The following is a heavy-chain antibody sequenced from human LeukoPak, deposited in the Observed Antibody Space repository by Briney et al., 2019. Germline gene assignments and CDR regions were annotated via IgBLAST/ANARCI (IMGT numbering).Heavy chain of an antibody. D-gene: IGHD3-22*01. CDR2: INPNSGGT. CDR1: GYTFTGYY. J-gene: IGHJ5*02. Sequence: ASVKVSCKASGYTFTGYYMHWVRQAPGQGLEWMGWINPNSGGTNYAQKFQGRVTMTRDTSISTAYMELSRLRSDDTAVYYCARGFYDSVFTPFDPWGQGTLVTVSS. V-gene: IGHV1-2*02. CDR3: ARGFYDSVFTPFDP.